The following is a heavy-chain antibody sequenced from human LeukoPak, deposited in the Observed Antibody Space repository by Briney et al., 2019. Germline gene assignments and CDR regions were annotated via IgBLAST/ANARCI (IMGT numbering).Heavy chain of an antibody. CDR1: GGSFSGYY. V-gene: IGHV4-34*01. J-gene: IGHJ6*02. CDR2: INHSGST. Sequence: SVTLSLTCAVYGGSFSGYYWSWIRQPPGKGLEWIGEINHSGSTNYNPSLKSRVTISVDTSKNQFSLKLSSVTAADTAVYYCARVYSSSWYVTYGMDVWGQGTTVTVSS. D-gene: IGHD6-13*01. CDR3: ARVYSSSWYVTYGMDV.